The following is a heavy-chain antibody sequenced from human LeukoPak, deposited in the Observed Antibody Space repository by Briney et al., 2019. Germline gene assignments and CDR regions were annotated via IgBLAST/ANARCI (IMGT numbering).Heavy chain of an antibody. D-gene: IGHD4-23*01. Sequence: GGSLLLSCAASGFPFSSYAMSWVRPAPGKGLEWVSAVSGSGGSTYYADSVKGRFTISRDNSKNTLYLQMNSLRAEDTAVYYCAKDVTVVTPGFDYWGQGTLVTVSS. CDR2: VSGSGGST. CDR3: AKDVTVVTPGFDY. CDR1: GFPFSSYA. J-gene: IGHJ4*02. V-gene: IGHV3-23*01.